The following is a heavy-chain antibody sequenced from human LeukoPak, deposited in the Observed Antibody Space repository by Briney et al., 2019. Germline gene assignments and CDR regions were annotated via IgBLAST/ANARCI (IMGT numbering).Heavy chain of an antibody. Sequence: SETLSLTCSVSSESIRIDTYYWGWVRQSPGTGLEWLANIHYTGTSHYDPSLASRVSISVDTTKNQVSLNLRSVTAVDSAVYFCARAPAYRRYLFEKWGQGILVTVSS. CDR3: ARAPAYRRYLFEK. D-gene: IGHD2-21*01. CDR1: SESIRIDTYY. J-gene: IGHJ4*02. V-gene: IGHV4-39*01. CDR2: IHYTGTS.